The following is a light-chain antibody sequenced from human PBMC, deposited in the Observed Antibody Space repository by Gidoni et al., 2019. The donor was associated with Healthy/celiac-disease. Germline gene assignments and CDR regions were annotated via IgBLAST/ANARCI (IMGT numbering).Light chain of an antibody. J-gene: IGKJ4*01. CDR2: GAS. V-gene: IGKV3-20*01. CDR3: QQYGSSPPLT. Sequence: IVLPQSPGTLSLSPVERATLPCRASQSVSSSYLAWYQQKPGQAPRLLTYGASSRATGIPDRFSGSGSGTDFTLTISRLEPEDLAVYYCQQYGSSPPLTFGGGTKVEIK. CDR1: QSVSSSY.